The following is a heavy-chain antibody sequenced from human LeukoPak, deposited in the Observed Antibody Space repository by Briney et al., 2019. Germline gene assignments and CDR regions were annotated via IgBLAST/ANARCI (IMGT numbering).Heavy chain of an antibody. CDR2: ISGSGGST. Sequence: PGGSLRLSCAASGFTFSSYAMSWVRQAPGKGLEWVSAISGSGGSTYYADSVKGRFTISRDNSKNTLYLQMNSLRAEDTAVYYCAKDGHYGDYTRWNWFDPWGQGTLVTVSS. CDR1: GFTFSSYA. V-gene: IGHV3-23*01. CDR3: AKDGHYGDYTRWNWFDP. D-gene: IGHD4-17*01. J-gene: IGHJ5*02.